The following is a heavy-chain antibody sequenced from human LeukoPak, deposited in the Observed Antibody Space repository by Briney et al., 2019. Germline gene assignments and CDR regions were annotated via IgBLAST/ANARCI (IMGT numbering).Heavy chain of an antibody. D-gene: IGHD6-13*01. J-gene: IGHJ6*03. CDR3: ARGYSSSWGFYYYMDV. CDR2: IYTGGTT. V-gene: IGHV4-61*02. CDR1: GGSISSGGYY. Sequence: PSETLSLTCTVSGGSISSGGYYWSWVRQPAGKGLEWIGRIYTGGTTNYNPSLKSRVTISVDTSKNQFSLKLSSVSAADTAVYYCARGYSSSWGFYYYMDVWGKGTTVTISS.